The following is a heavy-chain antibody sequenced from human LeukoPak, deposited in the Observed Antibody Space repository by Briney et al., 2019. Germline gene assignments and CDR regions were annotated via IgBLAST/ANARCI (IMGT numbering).Heavy chain of an antibody. CDR3: ARDANELRLGYNWFDP. CDR2: IYTSGST. J-gene: IGHJ5*02. Sequence: SETLSLTCTVSGGSISSYYWSWIRQPAGKGLEWIGRIYTSGSTNYNPSLKSRVTISVGKSKNQFSLKLSSVTAADTAVYYCARDANELRLGYNWFDPWGQGTLVTVSS. D-gene: IGHD2-15*01. V-gene: IGHV4-4*07. CDR1: GGSISSYY.